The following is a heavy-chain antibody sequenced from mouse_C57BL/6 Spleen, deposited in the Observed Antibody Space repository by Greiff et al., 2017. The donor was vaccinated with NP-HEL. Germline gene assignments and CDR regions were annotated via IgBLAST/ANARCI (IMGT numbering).Heavy chain of an antibody. Sequence: VQLQQSGPELVKPGASVKISCKASGYAFSSSWMNWVKQRPGKGLEWIGRIYPGDGDTNYNGKCKGKATLTADKSSSTAYMQLSSLTSEDSAVYFCARERTGTDYWGQGTTLTVSS. J-gene: IGHJ2*01. CDR3: ARERTGTDY. D-gene: IGHD4-1*01. CDR2: IYPGDGDT. V-gene: IGHV1-82*01. CDR1: GYAFSSSW.